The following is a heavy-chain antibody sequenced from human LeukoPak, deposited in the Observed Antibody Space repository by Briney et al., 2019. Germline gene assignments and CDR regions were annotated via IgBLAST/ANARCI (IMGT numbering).Heavy chain of an antibody. CDR3: AREPVVPAAMPNYYYYYGMDV. Sequence: GGSLRLSCAVSGFTVSSSYMSWVRQAPGKGLEWVSVLYSDGTTYYADSVKGRFTISRDNSKNTLYQQMNSLRAEGTAVYYCAREPVVPAAMPNYYYYYGMDVWGQGTTVTVSS. CDR1: GFTVSSSY. J-gene: IGHJ6*02. V-gene: IGHV3-66*02. CDR2: LYSDGTT. D-gene: IGHD2-2*01.